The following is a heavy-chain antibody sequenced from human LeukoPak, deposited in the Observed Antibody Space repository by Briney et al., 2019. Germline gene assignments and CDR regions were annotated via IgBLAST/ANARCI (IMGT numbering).Heavy chain of an antibody. V-gene: IGHV3-23*01. D-gene: IGHD2-2*01. CDR3: AKDRWGYQLPLDY. J-gene: IGHJ4*02. Sequence: PGGSLRLSCAASGFTFSSYAMSWVRQAPGKGLEWVSAISGSGGSTYYADFVKGRFTISRDNSKNTLYLQMNSLRAEDTAVYYCAKDRWGYQLPLDYWGQGTLVTVSS. CDR1: GFTFSSYA. CDR2: ISGSGGST.